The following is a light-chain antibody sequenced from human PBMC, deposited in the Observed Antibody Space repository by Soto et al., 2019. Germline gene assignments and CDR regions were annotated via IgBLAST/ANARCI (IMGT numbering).Light chain of an antibody. CDR2: AAS. CDR1: QSISSY. J-gene: IGKJ5*01. V-gene: IGKV1-39*01. CDR3: QQSYSTPPIT. Sequence: DIQMTQSPSFLSASVGDRVTITCRASQSISSYLNWYQQKPGKAPKLLIYAASSLQRGVPSRFSGSGSGTDFTLTISSLQPEDFATYYCQQSYSTPPITFGQGTRLEIK.